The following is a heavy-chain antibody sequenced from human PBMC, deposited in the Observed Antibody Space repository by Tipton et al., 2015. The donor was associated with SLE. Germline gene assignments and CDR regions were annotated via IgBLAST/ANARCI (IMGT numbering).Heavy chain of an antibody. CDR1: GGSFSGYY. J-gene: IGHJ3*02. D-gene: IGHD2-15*01. Sequence: LRLSCAVYGGSFSGYYWSWIRQPPGKGLEWIGEINHSGSTNYSPSLKSRVTISVDTSKNQFSLKLSSVTAADTAVYYCAREDIVVVVAATRGAFDIWGQGTMVTVSS. CDR3: AREDIVVVVAATRGAFDI. V-gene: IGHV4-34*01. CDR2: INHSGST.